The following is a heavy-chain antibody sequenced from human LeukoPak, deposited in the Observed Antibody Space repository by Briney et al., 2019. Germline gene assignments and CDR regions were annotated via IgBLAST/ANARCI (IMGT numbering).Heavy chain of an antibody. J-gene: IGHJ5*02. D-gene: IGHD3-22*01. CDR3: ARTQYYYDSSGYSTGGFDP. CDR1: GGSISSGDYY. V-gene: IGHV4-30-4*08. Sequence: PSQTLSLTCTVSGGSISSGDYYWSWIRQPPGKGLEWIGYIYYSGSTYYNPSLKSRVTISVDTSKNHLSLKLSSVTAADTAVYYCARTQYYYDSSGYSTGGFDPWGQGTLVTVSS. CDR2: IYYSGST.